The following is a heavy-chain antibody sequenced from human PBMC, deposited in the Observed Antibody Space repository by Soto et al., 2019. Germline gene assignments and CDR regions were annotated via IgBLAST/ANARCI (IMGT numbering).Heavy chain of an antibody. D-gene: IGHD3-22*01. V-gene: IGHV3-33*01. CDR3: GRDLYYYDSSGYPDY. J-gene: IGHJ4*02. Sequence: GGSLRLSCAASGFTFSSYGMHWVRQAPGKGLEWVAVIWYDGSNKYYADSVKGRFTISRDNSKNTLYLQMNSLRAEDTAVYYCGRDLYYYDSSGYPDYWGQGTLVTVSS. CDR1: GFTFSSYG. CDR2: IWYDGSNK.